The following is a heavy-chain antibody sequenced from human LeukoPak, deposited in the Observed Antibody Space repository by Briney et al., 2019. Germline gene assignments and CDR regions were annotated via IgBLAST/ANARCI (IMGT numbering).Heavy chain of an antibody. CDR2: IYPGDSDT. CDR1: GYSFTTYW. J-gene: IGHJ4*02. Sequence: GESLKISCKGSGYSFTTYWIAWVRQMPGKVLEWMGIIYPGDSDTRYSPSFQGQVTISADKSISTAYLQWSSLTASDTAMYYCARQGYSYGYDYWGQGTLVTVSS. D-gene: IGHD5-18*01. CDR3: ARQGYSYGYDY. V-gene: IGHV5-51*01.